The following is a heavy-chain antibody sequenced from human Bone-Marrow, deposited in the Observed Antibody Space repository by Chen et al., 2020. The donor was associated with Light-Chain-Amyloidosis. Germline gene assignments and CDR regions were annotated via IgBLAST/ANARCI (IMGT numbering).Heavy chain of an antibody. CDR3: ARDDKWAFDY. V-gene: IGHV3-48*01. CDR2: ISNNNI. J-gene: IGHJ4*02. CDR1: GFIFSSYS. Sequence: EVQLVESGGGVVRPGGSLRLSCAASGFIFSSYSMNWVRQAPGKGLEWLSYISNNNIYYADSVKGRFTISRNNARNSLSLQMNSLRAEDSAVYYCARDDKWAFDYWGQGTLVIVSS. D-gene: IGHD1-26*01.